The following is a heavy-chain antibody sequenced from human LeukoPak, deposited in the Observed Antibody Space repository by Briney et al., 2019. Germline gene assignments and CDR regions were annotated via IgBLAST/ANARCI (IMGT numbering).Heavy chain of an antibody. CDR2: VHYSGST. Sequence: SETLSLTCTVSGGSISSYYWSWIRQPPGKGLEWIGFVHYSGSTHYNPSLKSRVTISVDTSKNQVSLKLTSVTAADTAVYYCARTEESGYNSGYFGDYDYMDVFGKGNTVTVSS. CDR1: GGSISSYY. D-gene: IGHD5-18*01. J-gene: IGHJ6*03. CDR3: ARTEESGYNSGYFGDYDYMDV. V-gene: IGHV4-59*01.